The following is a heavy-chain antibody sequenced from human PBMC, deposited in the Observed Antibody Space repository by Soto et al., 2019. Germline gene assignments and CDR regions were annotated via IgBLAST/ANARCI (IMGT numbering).Heavy chain of an antibody. CDR3: ARGTYYDFWSSLLPYYYGMDV. V-gene: IGHV3-48*02. CDR1: GFTFSSYS. D-gene: IGHD3-3*01. Sequence: GGSLRLSCTASGFTFSSYSMNWVRQAPGKGLEWVSYISSSSSTIYYADSVKGRFTISRDNAKNSLYLQMNSLRDEDTAVYYCARGTYYDFWSSLLPYYYGMDVWGQGTTVTVSS. J-gene: IGHJ6*02. CDR2: ISSSSSTI.